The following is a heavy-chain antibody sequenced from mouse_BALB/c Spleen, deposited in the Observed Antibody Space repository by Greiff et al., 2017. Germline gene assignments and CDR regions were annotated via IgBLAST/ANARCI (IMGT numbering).Heavy chain of an antibody. J-gene: IGHJ2*01. CDR1: GYSITSDYA. V-gene: IGHV3-2*02. Sequence: EVQLVESGPGLVKPSQSLSLTCTVTGYSITSDYAWNWIRQFPGNKLEWMGYISYSGSTSYNPSLKSRISITRDTSKNQFFLQLNSVTTEDTATYYCARDSYYFDYWGQGTTLTVSS. CDR3: ARDSYYFDY. CDR2: ISYSGST.